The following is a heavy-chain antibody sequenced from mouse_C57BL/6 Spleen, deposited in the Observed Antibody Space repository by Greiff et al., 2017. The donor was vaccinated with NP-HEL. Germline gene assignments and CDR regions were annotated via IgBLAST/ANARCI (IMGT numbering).Heavy chain of an antibody. CDR3: ARLRKILYYDYDGFAY. V-gene: IGHV1-55*01. Sequence: QVQLQQPGAELVKPGASAKMSCKASGYTFTSYWITWVKQRPGQGLEWIGDIYPGSGSTNYNEKFKSKATLTVDTSSSTAYMQLSSLTSEDSAVYYCARLRKILYYDYDGFAYWGQGTLVTVSA. D-gene: IGHD2-4*01. J-gene: IGHJ3*01. CDR1: GYTFTSYW. CDR2: IYPGSGST.